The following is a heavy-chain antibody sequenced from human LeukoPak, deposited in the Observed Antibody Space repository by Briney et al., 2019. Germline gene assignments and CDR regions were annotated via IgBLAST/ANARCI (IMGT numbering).Heavy chain of an antibody. J-gene: IGHJ3*02. V-gene: IGHV3-23*01. CDR2: ISGSGGST. Sequence: GSLRLSCAASEFTFSSYGMSWVRQAPGKGLEWVSSISGSGGSTQYADSVQGRFAISRDNSKNTLYLKMNSLRVEDTAVYFCGRDPNGDYIGTFDMWGRGTMVSVSS. CDR3: GRDPNGDYIGTFDM. D-gene: IGHD4-17*01. CDR1: EFTFSSYG.